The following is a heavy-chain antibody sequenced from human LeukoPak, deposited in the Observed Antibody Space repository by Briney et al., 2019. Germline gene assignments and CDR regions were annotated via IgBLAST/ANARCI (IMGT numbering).Heavy chain of an antibody. CDR1: GFTFSSYS. D-gene: IGHD2-21*01. CDR2: ISSSSTYI. V-gene: IGHV3-21*01. CDR3: ARGGASFDY. J-gene: IGHJ4*02. Sequence: PGGSLRLSCAASGFTFSSYSMNWVRQAPGKGLEWVSSISSSSTYIDYADSVKGRFTISRDNAKSSLYLQMNSPRAEDTAVYYCARGGASFDYWGQGNLVTVSS.